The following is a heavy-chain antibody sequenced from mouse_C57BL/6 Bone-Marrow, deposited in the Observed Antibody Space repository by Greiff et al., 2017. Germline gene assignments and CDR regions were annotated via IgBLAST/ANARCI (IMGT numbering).Heavy chain of an antibody. Sequence: QLKESGPELVKPGDSVKISCKASGYSFTGYFMNWVMQSHGKSLEWIGRINPYNGDTFYNQKFKGKATLTVDKSSSTAHMELRSLTSEDSAVYYCARHYSDWGFAYWGQGTLVTVSA. J-gene: IGHJ3*01. V-gene: IGHV1-20*01. D-gene: IGHD2-12*01. CDR1: GYSFTGYF. CDR2: INPYNGDT. CDR3: ARHYSDWGFAY.